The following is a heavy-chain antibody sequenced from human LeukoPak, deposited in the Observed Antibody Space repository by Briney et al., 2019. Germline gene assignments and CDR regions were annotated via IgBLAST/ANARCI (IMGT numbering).Heavy chain of an antibody. Sequence: TGGSLRLSCEGSAFIFSGHWMNWVRQTPGKGLEWVASIKEDGSERQYVDSVKGRFSISRDNTKGSLFLQLNSLRAEDTAVYYCASMGYYYDSSGYYRYWGQGTLVTVSS. V-gene: IGHV3-7*03. CDR1: AFIFSGHW. D-gene: IGHD3-22*01. J-gene: IGHJ4*02. CDR2: IKEDGSER. CDR3: ASMGYYYDSSGYYRY.